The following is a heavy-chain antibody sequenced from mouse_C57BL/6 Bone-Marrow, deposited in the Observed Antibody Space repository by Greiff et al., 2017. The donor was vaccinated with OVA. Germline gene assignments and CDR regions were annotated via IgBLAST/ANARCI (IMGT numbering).Heavy chain of an antibody. J-gene: IGHJ1*03. V-gene: IGHV1-77*01. CDR1: GYTFTDYY. Sequence: QVQLQQSGAELVKPGASVKISCKASGYTFTDYYINWVKQRPGQGLEWIGKIGPGSGSTYYNEKFKGKATLTADKSSSTAYMQLSSLTSEDSAVYVCAGYYSYYDWYFDVWGTGTTVTVSS. D-gene: IGHD2-12*01. CDR3: AGYYSYYDWYFDV. CDR2: IGPGSGST.